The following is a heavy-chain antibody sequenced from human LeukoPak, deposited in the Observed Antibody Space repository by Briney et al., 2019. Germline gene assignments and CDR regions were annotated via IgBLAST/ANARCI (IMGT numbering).Heavy chain of an antibody. CDR3: GRAYDFSRH. D-gene: IGHD3-3*01. J-gene: IGHJ4*02. V-gene: IGHV3-23*01. CDR2: ISGSGGST. Sequence: GGSLRLSCTASGFTFSSYAMTWVRQAPGKGLEWVSSISGSGGSTYYADSVKGRFTIPRDNAKNSLYLQMNSLRAEDTALYYCGRAYDFSRHWGQGTLVTVSS. CDR1: GFTFSSYA.